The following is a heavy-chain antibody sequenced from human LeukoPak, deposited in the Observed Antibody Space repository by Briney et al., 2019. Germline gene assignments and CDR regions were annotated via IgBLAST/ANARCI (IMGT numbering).Heavy chain of an antibody. CDR1: GFTVSSNY. CDR3: ARHRAIDGLYYGMDV. Sequence: GGSLRLSCAASGFTVSSNYMSWVRQAPGKGLEWVSVIYSGGSTYYADSVKGRFTISRDNSKNTLYLQMNSLRAEDTAVYYCARHRAIDGLYYGMDVWGQGTTVTVSS. V-gene: IGHV3-66*04. D-gene: IGHD2-8*01. CDR2: IYSGGST. J-gene: IGHJ6*02.